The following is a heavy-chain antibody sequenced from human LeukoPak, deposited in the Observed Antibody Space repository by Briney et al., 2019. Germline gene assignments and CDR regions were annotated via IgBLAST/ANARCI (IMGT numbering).Heavy chain of an antibody. CDR1: GFTFSTYG. CDR2: IRFDGIEI. CDR3: AKGYCSSTSCPIDY. J-gene: IGHJ4*02. D-gene: IGHD2-2*01. Sequence: GGSLRLSCAASGFTFSTYGMHWVRQAPGKGLEWVAFIRFDGIEIFYADSVEGRFTISRDNSKNTLYLQMNSLRAEDAAVYYCAKGYCSSTSCPIDYWGQGTLVTVSS. V-gene: IGHV3-30*02.